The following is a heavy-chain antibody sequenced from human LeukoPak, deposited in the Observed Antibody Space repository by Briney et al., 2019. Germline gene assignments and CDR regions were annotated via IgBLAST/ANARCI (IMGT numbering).Heavy chain of an antibody. J-gene: IGHJ6*02. D-gene: IGHD3-10*01. V-gene: IGHV3-20*04. Sequence: GGSLRLPCAASGFTFDDYGMSWVRQAPGKGLEWVSGINWNGGSTGYADSVKGRFTISRDNAKNSLYLQMNSLRAEDTALYYCARVARVSGHLLLWFGELFSSGMDVWGQGTTVTVSS. CDR3: ARVARVSGHLLLWFGELFSSGMDV. CDR1: GFTFDDYG. CDR2: INWNGGST.